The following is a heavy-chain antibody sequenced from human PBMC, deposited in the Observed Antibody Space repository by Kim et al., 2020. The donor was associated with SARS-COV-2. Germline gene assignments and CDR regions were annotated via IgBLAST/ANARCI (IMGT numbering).Heavy chain of an antibody. CDR1: GGSISSGGYY. V-gene: IGHV4-31*03. D-gene: IGHD3-10*01. J-gene: IGHJ3*02. Sequence: SETLSLTCTVSGGSISSGGYYWSWIRQHPGKGLEWIGYIYYSGSTYYNPSLKSRVTISVDTSKNQFSLKLSSVTAADTAVYYCARDGMGYYDSGSGAFDIWGQGTMVTVSS. CDR3: ARDGMGYYDSGSGAFDI. CDR2: IYYSGST.